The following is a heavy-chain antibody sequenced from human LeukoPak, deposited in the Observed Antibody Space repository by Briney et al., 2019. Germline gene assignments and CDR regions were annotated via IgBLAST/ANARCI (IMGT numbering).Heavy chain of an antibody. J-gene: IGHJ4*02. CDR1: GGSISRNSDH. CDR2: IYYSGTT. V-gene: IGHV4-39*01. D-gene: IGHD2-8*01. CDR3: ARRTGSEWSLDY. Sequence: PSETLSLTCTVSGGSISRNSDHWGWIRQSPGKGLEWIGNIYYSGTTYYNPSLKSRVTISVDPSKNQFSLKLTSVTAADTAVYYCARRTGSEWSLDYWGQGTLVTVSS.